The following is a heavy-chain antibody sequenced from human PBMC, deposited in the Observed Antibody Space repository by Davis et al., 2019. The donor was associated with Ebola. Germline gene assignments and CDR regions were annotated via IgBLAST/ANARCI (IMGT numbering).Heavy chain of an antibody. CDR2: IYYSGST. J-gene: IGHJ4*02. Sequence: SETLSLTCTVSGGSISNYYWSWIRQHPGKGLEWIGYIYYSGSTYYNPSLKSRVTISVDTSKNQFSLKLSSVTAADTAVYYCAREDSTIFGVVYFDYWGQGTLVTVSS. CDR1: GGSISNYY. CDR3: AREDSTIFGVVYFDY. D-gene: IGHD3-3*01. V-gene: IGHV4-59*06.